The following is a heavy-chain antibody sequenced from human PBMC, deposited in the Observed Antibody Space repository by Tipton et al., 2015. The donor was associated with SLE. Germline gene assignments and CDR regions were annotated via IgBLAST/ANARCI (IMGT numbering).Heavy chain of an antibody. CDR2: IWYDGSNK. J-gene: IGHJ4*02. V-gene: IGHV3-30*02. D-gene: IGHD4-23*01. Sequence: SLRLSCAASGFTFSSYGMHWVRQAPGKGLEVGAFIWYDGSNKYYADSVKGRFTISRDNSKNTLYLQMNSLRAEDTAVYYCAKDLGDYGGMGNYFDYWGQGTLVTVSS. CDR3: AKDLGDYGGMGNYFDY. CDR1: GFTFSSYG.